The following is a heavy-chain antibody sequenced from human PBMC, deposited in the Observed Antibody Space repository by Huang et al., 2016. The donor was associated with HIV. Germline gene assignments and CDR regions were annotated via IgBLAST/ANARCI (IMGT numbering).Heavy chain of an antibody. Sequence: QGQLVESGGGVVQPGGSLRLSCAASGFSFSSYDMQWVRQARGKVLDWVSFISSDETDKYYADSMKGRFTISRDNSKDTLYLQMNSLRSEDTAVYFCLPAGHVSHYYYMDVWGKGTTVTVSS. CDR3: LPAGHVSHYYYMDV. CDR2: ISSDETDK. V-gene: IGHV3-30*03. J-gene: IGHJ6*03. CDR1: GFSFSSYD.